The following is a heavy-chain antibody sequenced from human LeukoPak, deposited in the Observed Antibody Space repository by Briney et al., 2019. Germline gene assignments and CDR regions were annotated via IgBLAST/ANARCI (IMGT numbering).Heavy chain of an antibody. CDR3: ARGLTRITGTRGAFDI. V-gene: IGHV1-3*01. D-gene: IGHD1-20*01. J-gene: IGHJ3*02. CDR2: IIVGNGNT. CDR1: GYTFTSYD. Sequence: ASVKVSCKASGYTFTSYDMYWVRQAPGQRLEWMGWIIVGNGNTKYSQKLQGRVTMTTDTSTSTAYMELRSLRSDGTAVYYCARGLTRITGTRGAFDIWGQGTMVTVSS.